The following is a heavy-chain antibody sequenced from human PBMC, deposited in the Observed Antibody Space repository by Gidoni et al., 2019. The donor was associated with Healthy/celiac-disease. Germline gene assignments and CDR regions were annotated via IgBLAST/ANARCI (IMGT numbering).Heavy chain of an antibody. CDR2: ISGSGGST. D-gene: IGHD6-19*01. CDR3: AKDLYPYSSGWYCDY. CDR1: GFTFSSYA. V-gene: IGHV3-23*01. J-gene: IGHJ4*02. Sequence: EVQLLESGGGLVQPGGSLRLSCAASGFTFSSYAMSWVRQAPGKGLEWVSAISGSGGSTYYADAVKGRFTISRDNSKNTLYLQMNSLRAEDTAVYYCAKDLYPYSSGWYCDYWGQGTLVTVSS.